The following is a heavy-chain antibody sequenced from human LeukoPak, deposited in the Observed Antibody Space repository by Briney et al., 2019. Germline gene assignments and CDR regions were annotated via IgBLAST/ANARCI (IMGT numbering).Heavy chain of an antibody. Sequence: PGGSLRLSCVASGFTFSSYSMNWVRQAPGKGLEWVSSISTSSSYIYYADSVKGRFTISRDNAKNSLYLQMNSLRAEDTAVYYCARDLGFPSPPDYWGQGTLVTVSS. D-gene: IGHD7-27*01. J-gene: IGHJ4*02. CDR3: ARDLGFPSPPDY. CDR2: ISTSSSYI. V-gene: IGHV3-21*01. CDR1: GFTFSSYS.